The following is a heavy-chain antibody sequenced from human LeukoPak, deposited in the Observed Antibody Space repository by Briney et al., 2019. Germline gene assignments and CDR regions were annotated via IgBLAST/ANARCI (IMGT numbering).Heavy chain of an antibody. V-gene: IGHV3-9*01. J-gene: IGHJ5*02. CDR3: AKGLRHSGSYSSDWFDP. Sequence: GGSLRLSCAASGFTFDDYAMHWVRQAPGKGLEWVSGISWNSGSIGYADSVKGRFTISRDNAKNSLYLQMNSLRAEDTALYYCAKGLRHSGSYSSDWFDPWGQGTLVTVSS. D-gene: IGHD1-26*01. CDR2: ISWNSGSI. CDR1: GFTFDDYA.